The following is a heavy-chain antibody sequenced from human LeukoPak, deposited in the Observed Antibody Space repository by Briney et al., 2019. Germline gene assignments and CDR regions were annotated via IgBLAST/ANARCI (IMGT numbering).Heavy chain of an antibody. CDR2: IKQDGSEK. D-gene: IGHD3-3*01. J-gene: IGHJ4*02. Sequence: GGSLRLSCAASGFSFSSYGMNWVRQAPGKGLEWVANIKQDGSEKYYVDSVKGRFTISRDNAKNSLYLQMNSLRAEDTAVYYCARGGATGDFGVAFGYWGQGTLVTVSS. CDR3: ARGGATGDFGVAFGY. CDR1: GFSFSSYG. V-gene: IGHV3-7*01.